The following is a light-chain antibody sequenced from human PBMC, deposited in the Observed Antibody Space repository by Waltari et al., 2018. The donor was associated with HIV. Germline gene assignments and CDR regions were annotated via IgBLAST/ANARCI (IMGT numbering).Light chain of an antibody. CDR1: NLGTKS. Sequence: SFVLTQPPSVSVAPGKTATIICGGSNLGTKSVQWYQQKSGQAPMLVVYRENDRPSWIPERFVGSISETSATLTISRVEAGDEADYYCQVWDSTTAQVVFGGGTKLPVL. CDR2: REN. CDR3: QVWDSTTAQVV. J-gene: IGLJ2*01. V-gene: IGLV3-21*03.